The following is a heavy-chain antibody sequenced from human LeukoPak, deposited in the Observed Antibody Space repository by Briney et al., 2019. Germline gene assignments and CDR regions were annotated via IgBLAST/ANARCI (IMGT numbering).Heavy chain of an antibody. CDR2: IWYDGSNK. V-gene: IGHV3-33*01. Sequence: TGGSLRLSCAASGFTFSSYGMHWVRQAPGKGLEWVAVIWYDGSNKYYADSVKGRFTISRDNSKNTQYLQMNSLRAEDTAVYYCARSFRSSWYYFDYWGQGTLVTVSS. D-gene: IGHD6-13*01. CDR3: ARSFRSSWYYFDY. J-gene: IGHJ4*02. CDR1: GFTFSSYG.